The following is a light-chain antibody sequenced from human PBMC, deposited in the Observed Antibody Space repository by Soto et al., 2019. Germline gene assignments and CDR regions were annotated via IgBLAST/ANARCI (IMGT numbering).Light chain of an antibody. V-gene: IGKV3-11*01. CDR2: DAS. J-gene: IGKJ4*01. Sequence: EIVLTQSPATLSLSPGERATLSCRASQSVSSYLAWYQYKPGQAPRLLIYDASTRATGIPARFSGSGSGTDFTLTIGSLEPEDFALYYCQQRRSWPPVTFGGGTKADIK. CDR3: QQRRSWPPVT. CDR1: QSVSSY.